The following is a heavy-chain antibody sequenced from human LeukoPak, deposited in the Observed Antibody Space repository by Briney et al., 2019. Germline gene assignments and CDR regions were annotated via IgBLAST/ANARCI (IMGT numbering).Heavy chain of an antibody. J-gene: IGHJ4*02. CDR3: ARDYDSSGYCDY. D-gene: IGHD3-22*01. V-gene: IGHV6-1*01. CDR2: TYYRSKWYN. Sequence: SQTLSLTCAISGDSVSSNSAAWTWIRQSPSRGLEWLGRTYYRSKWYNDYAVSVKSRITINPDTSKNYFSLQLNSVTPEDAAVYYCARDYDSSGYCDYWGQGTLVTVSS. CDR1: GDSVSSNSAA.